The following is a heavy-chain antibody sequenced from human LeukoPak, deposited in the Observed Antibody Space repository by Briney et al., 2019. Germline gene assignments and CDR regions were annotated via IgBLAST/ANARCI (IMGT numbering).Heavy chain of an antibody. Sequence: GGFLRLSCAASGFTFSSYGMSWVRQAPGKGLEWISGISGGGGNTYYADSVKGRFTISRDNSKNTLYLQMNSLRAEDTAVYYCAKCDSPVAGDYFDYWGQGTLVTVSS. CDR3: AKCDSPVAGDYFDY. D-gene: IGHD6-19*01. CDR2: ISGGGGNT. J-gene: IGHJ4*02. CDR1: GFTFSSYG. V-gene: IGHV3-23*01.